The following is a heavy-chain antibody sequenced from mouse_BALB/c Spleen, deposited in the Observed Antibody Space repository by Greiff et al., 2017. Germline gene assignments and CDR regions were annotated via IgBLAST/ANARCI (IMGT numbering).Heavy chain of an antibody. CDR2: ISDGGSYT. Sequence: EVKLVESGGGLVKPGGSLKLSCAASGFTFSDYYMYWVRQTPEKRLEWVATISDGGSYTYYPDSVKGRFTISRDNAKNNLYLQMSSLKSEDTAMYYCARVRGGRGYFDYWGQGTTLTVSS. V-gene: IGHV5-4*02. CDR3: ARVRGGRGYFDY. D-gene: IGHD3-3*01. CDR1: GFTFSDYY. J-gene: IGHJ2*01.